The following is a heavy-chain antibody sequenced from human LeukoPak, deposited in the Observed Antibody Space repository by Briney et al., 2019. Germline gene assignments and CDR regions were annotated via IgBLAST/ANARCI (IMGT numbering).Heavy chain of an antibody. CDR3: ARLGGYGTSFVMRWYFDL. CDR2: ISGSGGST. V-gene: IGHV3-23*01. CDR1: GFTFSSYA. J-gene: IGHJ2*01. Sequence: PGGSLRLSCAASGFTFSSYAMSWVRQAPGKGLEWVSAISGSGGSTYYADSVKGQFTISRDNSKNTPYLQMNSLRAEDTAVYYCARLGGYGTSFVMRWYFDLWGRGTLVTVSS. D-gene: IGHD2-2*03.